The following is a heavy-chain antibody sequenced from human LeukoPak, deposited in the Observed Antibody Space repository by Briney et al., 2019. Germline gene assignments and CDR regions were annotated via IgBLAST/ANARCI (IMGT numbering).Heavy chain of an antibody. J-gene: IGHJ5*02. CDR1: GYTFTGYY. CDR2: INPNSGGT. CDR3: ARDGGGLRPYNWFDP. V-gene: IGHV1-2*02. D-gene: IGHD5/OR15-5a*01. Sequence: GASVKVSCKASGYTFTGYYMHWVRQAPGQGLEWMGWINPNSGGTNYAQKFQGRVTMTRDTSISTAYMELSRLRSDDTAVCYCARDGGGLRPYNWFDPWGQGTLVTVSS.